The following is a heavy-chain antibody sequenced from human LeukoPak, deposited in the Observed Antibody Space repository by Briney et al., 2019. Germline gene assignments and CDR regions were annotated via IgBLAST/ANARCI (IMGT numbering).Heavy chain of an antibody. D-gene: IGHD3-10*01. CDR1: GFTFSSYG. Sequence: GGTLRLSCAASGFTFSSYGMSWVRQAPGKGLEWVSAISGSGGSTYYADSVKGRFTISRDNSKNTLYLQMNSLRAEDTAVYYCARSLRVRGVPDYMDVWGKGTTVTISS. CDR3: ARSLRVRGVPDYMDV. V-gene: IGHV3-23*01. J-gene: IGHJ6*03. CDR2: ISGSGGST.